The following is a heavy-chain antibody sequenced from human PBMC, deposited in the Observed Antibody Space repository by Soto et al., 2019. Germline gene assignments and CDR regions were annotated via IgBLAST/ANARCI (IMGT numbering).Heavy chain of an antibody. J-gene: IGHJ4*02. CDR3: ARPPGYISDWYYFDL. CDR2: IIPIFGTA. Sequence: SVKVSCKASGGTFSSYAISWVRQAPGQGLEWMGGIIPIFGTANYAQKFQGRVSMTWDTSLKTAYLELSSLMSEDTAVYYCARPPGYISDWYYFDLWGQGTQVTVSS. V-gene: IGHV1-69*06. D-gene: IGHD3-9*01. CDR1: GGTFSSYA.